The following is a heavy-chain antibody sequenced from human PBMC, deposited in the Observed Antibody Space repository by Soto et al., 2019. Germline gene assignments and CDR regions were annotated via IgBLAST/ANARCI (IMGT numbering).Heavy chain of an antibody. V-gene: IGHV3-23*01. CDR2: ISGSGGST. CDR3: AKDRVEEREMATIGDFDY. J-gene: IGHJ4*02. D-gene: IGHD5-12*01. Sequence: EVQLLESGGGLVQPGGSLRLSCEASGFTFSSYAMSWVRQAPGKGLEWVSAISGSGGSTYYADSVTGRFTISRNNSKKTLYLQMNSLRADDRAVYYCAKDRVEEREMATIGDFDYWGQGNLVTVSS. CDR1: GFTFSSYA.